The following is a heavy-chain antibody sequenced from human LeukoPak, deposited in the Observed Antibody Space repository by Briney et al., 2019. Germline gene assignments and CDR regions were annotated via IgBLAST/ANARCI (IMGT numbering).Heavy chain of an antibody. V-gene: IGHV4-38-2*01. CDR2: IYHSGST. Sequence: SKTLSLTCAVSGYSISSGYYWGWIRQPPGKGLEWIGSIYHSGSTYYNPSLKSRVTISVDTSKNQFSLKLSSVTAADTAVYYCASLYGDYLDYWGQGTLVTVSS. CDR1: GYSISSGYY. CDR3: ASLYGDYLDY. D-gene: IGHD4-17*01. J-gene: IGHJ4*02.